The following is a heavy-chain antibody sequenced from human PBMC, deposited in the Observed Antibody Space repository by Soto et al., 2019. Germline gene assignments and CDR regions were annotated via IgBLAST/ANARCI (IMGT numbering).Heavy chain of an antibody. CDR1: GGSISSDTYY. CDR2: IYHSGGT. V-gene: IGHV4-31*03. J-gene: IGHJ4*02. D-gene: IGHD6-6*01. CDR3: AREVRHIAARGFEY. Sequence: SETLSLTCTVSGGSISSDTYYWSWIRQHPGKGLEWIGYIYHSGGTYYNPSLKSRVTISVDTSKNQFSLNLSSVTAADTAVYYCAREVRHIAARGFEYWGQGTLVTVSS.